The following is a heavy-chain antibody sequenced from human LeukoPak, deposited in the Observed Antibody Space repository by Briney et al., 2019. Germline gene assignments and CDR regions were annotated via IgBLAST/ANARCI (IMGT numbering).Heavy chain of an antibody. D-gene: IGHD5-18*01. V-gene: IGHV4-39*07. CDR2: IYYSGNT. Sequence: SETLSLTCTVSGGSISSSSYYWGWIRQPPEKGLEWIASIYYSGNTHYNPSLKSRVTISLDTSKNQFSLKLSSVTAADTAVYYCARSYSYGDKTDYWGQGTLVTVSS. CDR1: GGSISSSSYY. J-gene: IGHJ4*02. CDR3: ARSYSYGDKTDY.